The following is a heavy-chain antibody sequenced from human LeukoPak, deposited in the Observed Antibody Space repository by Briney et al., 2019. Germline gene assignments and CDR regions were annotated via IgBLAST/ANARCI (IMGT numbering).Heavy chain of an antibody. J-gene: IGHJ3*02. D-gene: IGHD3-22*01. CDR2: INPNSGGT. V-gene: IGHV1-2*02. CDR3: AREGYYYDSGDLGI. Sequence: ASVRVSCKASGYSFFGYYMHWVRQAPGQGLEWMGWINPNSGGTNYAQKFQGRVTMTRDTSISTAYMELSRLRSDDTAVYYCAREGYYYDSGDLGIWGQGTMVTVSS. CDR1: GYSFFGYY.